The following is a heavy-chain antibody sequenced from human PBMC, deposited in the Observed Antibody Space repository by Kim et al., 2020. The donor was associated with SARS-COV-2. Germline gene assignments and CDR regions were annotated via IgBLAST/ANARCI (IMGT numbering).Heavy chain of an antibody. J-gene: IGHJ6*02. D-gene: IGHD3-16*01. Sequence: ADSVRGRFTISRDNAKNSLYLQMNSLRAEDTAIYYCAIPLGGVHFSCGMDVWCQGTTVTVSS. V-gene: IGHV3-48*03. CDR3: AIPLGGVHFSCGMDV.